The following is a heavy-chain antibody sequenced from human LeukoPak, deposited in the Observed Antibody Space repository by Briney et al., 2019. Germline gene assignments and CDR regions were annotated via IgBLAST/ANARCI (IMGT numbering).Heavy chain of an antibody. CDR2: ISYDGSNK. D-gene: IGHD6-19*01. J-gene: IGHJ4*02. V-gene: IGHV3-30*18. CDR3: AKDSGCSSGWYLSQLDY. Sequence: PGRSLRLSCAASGFTFSSYGMHWVRQAPGKGLEWVAVISYDGSNKYYADSVKGRFTISRDNSKNTLYLQMNSLRAEDTAVYYCAKDSGCSSGWYLSQLDYWGQGTLVTVSS. CDR1: GFTFSSYG.